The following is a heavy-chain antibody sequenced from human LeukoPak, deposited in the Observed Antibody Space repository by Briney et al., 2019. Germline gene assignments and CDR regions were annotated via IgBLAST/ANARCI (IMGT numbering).Heavy chain of an antibody. CDR3: ARESVVPAAITGY. D-gene: IGHD2-2*02. CDR1: GYSISSGYY. J-gene: IGHJ4*02. V-gene: IGHV4-38-2*02. Sequence: SETLSLTCTVSGYSISSGYYWGWIRQPPGKGLEWIGSIYHSGSTYYNPSLESRVTISVDTSKNQFSLKLSSVTTADTAVYYCARESVVPAAITGYWGQGTLVTVSS. CDR2: IYHSGST.